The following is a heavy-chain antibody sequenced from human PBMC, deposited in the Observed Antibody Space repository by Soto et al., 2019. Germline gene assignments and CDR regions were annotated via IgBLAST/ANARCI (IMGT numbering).Heavy chain of an antibody. Sequence: PGGSLRLSCVASGFTFSSYWMHWVRQAPGKGPLWVSRIKSDGSGTYYADSVQGRLTISRDNAKNTLYLQMNSLRAEDTAVYYCAKDRVYSRFLEWLFAIHFDYWGQGTLVTVS. CDR1: GFTFSSYW. D-gene: IGHD3-3*01. V-gene: IGHV3-74*01. CDR2: IKSDGSGT. CDR3: AKDRVYSRFLEWLFAIHFDY. J-gene: IGHJ4*02.